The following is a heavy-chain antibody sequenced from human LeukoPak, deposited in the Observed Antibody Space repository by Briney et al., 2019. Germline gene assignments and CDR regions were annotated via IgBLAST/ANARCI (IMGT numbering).Heavy chain of an antibody. D-gene: IGHD5-12*01. CDR2: VKQEASEK. CDR3: ARDRVATTRHFDY. V-gene: IGHV3-7*04. J-gene: IGHJ4*02. Sequence: PGGSLRLSCSASGFTFSGYWMSWVRQAPGKGLEWVTTVKQEASEKYYVDSVKCRFTISRGRGENSLYLEIDSLRPDHTAVYSCARDRVATTRHFDYWGQGTLVTVSS. CDR1: GFTFSGYW.